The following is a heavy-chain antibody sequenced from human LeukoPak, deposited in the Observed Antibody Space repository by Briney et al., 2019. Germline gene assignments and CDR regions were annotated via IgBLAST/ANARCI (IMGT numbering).Heavy chain of an antibody. D-gene: IGHD6-19*01. Sequence: GGSLRLSCAASGFTFNRNSISWVRQAPGKGQEWVSTTGGSGDKTFYADSVKGRFTISRDNSKNMVHLQMNSLTVEDTALYYCVRRGDASSGWGDHDFWGQGALVTVSS. J-gene: IGHJ4*02. CDR3: VRRGDASSGWGDHDF. CDR2: TGGSGDKT. V-gene: IGHV3-23*01. CDR1: GFTFNRNS.